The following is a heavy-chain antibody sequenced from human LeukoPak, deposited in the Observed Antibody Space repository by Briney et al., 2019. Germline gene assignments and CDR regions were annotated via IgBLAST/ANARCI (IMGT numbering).Heavy chain of an antibody. V-gene: IGHV4-59*08. CDR2: IFYSGST. Sequence: SETLSLTCNVSGDSIKSYYWSWIRQPPGKGLEWIGDIFYSGSTNYNPSLKSRVTISVDTSKNQFSLRLSSVTAADTAVYYCARLSYPNWFDPWGQGTLVTVSS. J-gene: IGHJ5*02. CDR3: ARLSYPNWFDP. CDR1: GDSIKSYY.